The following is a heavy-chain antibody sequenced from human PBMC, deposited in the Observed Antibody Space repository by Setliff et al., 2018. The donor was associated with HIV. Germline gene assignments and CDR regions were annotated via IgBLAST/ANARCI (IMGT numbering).Heavy chain of an antibody. CDR2: IHYSGSN. V-gene: IGHV4-59*11. CDR3: ARDSSSWSDAFDI. J-gene: IGHJ3*02. Sequence: SETLSLTCSVSGGSISGHYWSWIRQSPGKGLQWIGTIHYSGSNVYSPSFKSRVTISVDTSKNHFSLRLNSVTAADTAVYYCARDSSSWSDAFDIWGQGTMVTVSS. D-gene: IGHD6-13*01. CDR1: GGSISGHY.